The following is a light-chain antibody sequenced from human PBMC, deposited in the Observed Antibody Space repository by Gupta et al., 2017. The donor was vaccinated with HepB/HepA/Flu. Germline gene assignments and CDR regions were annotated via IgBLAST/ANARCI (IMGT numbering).Light chain of an antibody. CDR1: QSISTY. CDR2: ATS. Sequence: DSQMTQSPSSLSASVGDRVTITCLASQSISTYLNWYQHKPGKAPNLLIYATSSLQSGVPSRFSGSGSGTDFTLTISSLQPEDFATYYCQQSYSIPLTFGGGTKVEIK. V-gene: IGKV1-39*01. CDR3: QQSYSIPLT. J-gene: IGKJ4*01.